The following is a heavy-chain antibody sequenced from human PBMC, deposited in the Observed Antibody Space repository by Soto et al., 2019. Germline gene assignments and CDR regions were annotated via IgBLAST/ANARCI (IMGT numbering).Heavy chain of an antibody. V-gene: IGHV3-23*01. CDR2: ISGSGATT. CDR3: AKDRDDIGMVDAFEI. CDR1: GFTFSSYA. Sequence: EMQLLESGGALVQPGGSLRLSCAASGFTFSSYAMTWVRQAPGKGLEYISAISGSGATTYYADSMKGRFTVSRDNSKNTLYLQMNSLRAEDTALYYCAKDRDDIGMVDAFEIWGQGTRVTVSS. J-gene: IGHJ3*02. D-gene: IGHD2-15*01.